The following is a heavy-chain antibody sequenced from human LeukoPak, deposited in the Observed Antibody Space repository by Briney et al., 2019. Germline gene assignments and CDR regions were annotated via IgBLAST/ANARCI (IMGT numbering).Heavy chain of an antibody. CDR3: ARSVKEGYCSSTSCPEFDY. CDR2: INPNSGGT. J-gene: IGHJ4*02. Sequence: ASVKVSCKAPGYTFTGYYMHWVRQAPGQGLEWMGWINPNSGGTNYAQKFQGRVTMTRDTSISTAYMELSRLRSDDTAVYYCARSVKEGYCSSTSCPEFDYWGQGTLVTVSS. CDR1: GYTFTGYY. D-gene: IGHD2-2*01. V-gene: IGHV1-2*02.